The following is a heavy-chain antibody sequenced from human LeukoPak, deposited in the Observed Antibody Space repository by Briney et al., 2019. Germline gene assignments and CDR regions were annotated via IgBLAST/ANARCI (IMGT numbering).Heavy chain of an antibody. CDR3: ARDRRHYYGSRSYSGNYYYYGMDV. D-gene: IGHD3-10*01. CDR1: GFTVSSNY. Sequence: GGSLRLSCAASGFTVSSNYMSWVRQAPGKGLEWVSVIYSGGSTYYADSVKGRFTISRHNSKNTLYLQMNSLRAEDPAVYYCARDRRHYYGSRSYSGNYYYYGMDVWGQGTTVTVSS. CDR2: IYSGGST. J-gene: IGHJ6*02. V-gene: IGHV3-53*04.